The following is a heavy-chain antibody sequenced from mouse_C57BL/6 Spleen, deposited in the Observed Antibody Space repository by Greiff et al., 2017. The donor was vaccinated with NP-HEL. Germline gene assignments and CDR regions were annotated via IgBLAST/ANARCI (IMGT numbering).Heavy chain of an antibody. V-gene: IGHV1-52*01. J-gene: IGHJ4*01. Sequence: VQLQQPGAELVRPGSSVKLSCKASGYTFTSYWMHWVKQRPIQGLEWIGNIDPSDSETHYNQKFKDKATLTVDKSSSTAYMQLSSLTSEDSAVYYCARTVYYYGSSYVSYYAMDYWGQGTSVTVSS. D-gene: IGHD1-1*01. CDR2: IDPSDSET. CDR3: ARTVYYYGSSYVSYYAMDY. CDR1: GYTFTSYW.